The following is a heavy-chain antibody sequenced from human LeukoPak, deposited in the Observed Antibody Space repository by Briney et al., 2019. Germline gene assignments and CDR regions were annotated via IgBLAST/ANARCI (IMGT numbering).Heavy chain of an antibody. J-gene: IGHJ4*02. D-gene: IGHD1-26*01. V-gene: IGHV1-2*02. CDR2: ISPNSGGT. CDR3: ARGGGRYSVDY. Sequence: DSVKVSCKASGYIFIDYYMHWVRQAPGQGREWIGWISPNSGGTKYVQKFQGRVTMTRDTSITTVYMELSGLSFDDTAVYYCARGGGRYSVDYWGQGTLVIVSS. CDR1: GYIFIDYY.